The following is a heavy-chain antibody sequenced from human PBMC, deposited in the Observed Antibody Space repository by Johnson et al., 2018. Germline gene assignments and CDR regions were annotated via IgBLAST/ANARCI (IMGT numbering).Heavy chain of an antibody. CDR1: GFTFSSYA. D-gene: IGHD1-14*01. V-gene: IGHV3-23*01. CDR2: ISGSGGST. CDR3: ARDERNQDAFDI. Sequence: EVQLLESGGGLVQPGGSLRLSCAASGFTFSSYAMSWVRQAPGKGLEWVSAISGSGGSTYYADSVKGRFTISRDTSKNSLYLQMNSLRAEDTAVYYCARDERNQDAFDIWGQGTMVTVSS. J-gene: IGHJ3*02.